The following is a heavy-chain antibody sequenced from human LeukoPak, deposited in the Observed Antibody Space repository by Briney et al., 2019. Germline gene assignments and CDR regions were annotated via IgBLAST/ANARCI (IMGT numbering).Heavy chain of an antibody. D-gene: IGHD1-1*01. Sequence: SVKVSCKASGGTFNSYAISWVRQAPGQGLEWMGGIIPIFGTANYAQKFQGRVTITTDESTSTAYMELRSLRSDDTAVYYCARANNWNDGDYWGQGTLVTVSS. CDR1: GGTFNSYA. CDR2: IIPIFGTA. CDR3: ARANNWNDGDY. J-gene: IGHJ4*02. V-gene: IGHV1-69*05.